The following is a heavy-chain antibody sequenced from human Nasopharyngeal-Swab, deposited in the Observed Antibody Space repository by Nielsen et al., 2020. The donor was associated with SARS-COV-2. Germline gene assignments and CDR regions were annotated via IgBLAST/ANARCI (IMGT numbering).Heavy chain of an antibody. CDR1: GFTFPTYW. CDR2: INQDGSTK. Sequence: GESLKISCATSGFTFPTYWMSWVRQAPGKGLEWVANINQDGSTKYYVDSVKGRFTISRDNTKNSVSLQMNSLRAEDTAMYYCTKKIGEDWGQGTLVTVSS. J-gene: IGHJ4*02. V-gene: IGHV3-7*05. CDR3: TKKIGED.